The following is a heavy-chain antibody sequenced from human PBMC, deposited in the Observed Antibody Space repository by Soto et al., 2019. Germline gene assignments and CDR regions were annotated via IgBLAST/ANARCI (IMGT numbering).Heavy chain of an antibody. CDR3: AGGRDQPPVGLYFES. CDR2: IIPMFGTP. D-gene: IGHD1-26*01. CDR1: GGAFTDYI. V-gene: IGHV1-69*13. J-gene: IGHJ4*02. Sequence: SVKVSCKASGGAFTDYIFDWVRQAPGQGLEWMGGIIPMFGTPKYAQKFQHRVTISADVSTGTAYMELTRLRFDDTAVYYCAGGRDQPPVGLYFESWGEGTRVTVS.